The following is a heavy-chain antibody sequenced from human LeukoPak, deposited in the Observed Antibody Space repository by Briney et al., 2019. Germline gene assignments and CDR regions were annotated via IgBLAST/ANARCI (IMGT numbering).Heavy chain of an antibody. J-gene: IGHJ4*02. CDR2: ISYEGKTE. Sequence: SCKASGYTFTGYYMHWVRQAPGKGLEWVAFISYEGKTEYYAESVKGRFTVSRDNSKNTLYLQVNSLRAEDTAVYYCARDLSGRYVWDYWGQGTLVSVSS. V-gene: IGHV3-33*05. CDR1: GYTFTGYY. D-gene: IGHD1-26*01. CDR3: ARDLSGRYVWDY.